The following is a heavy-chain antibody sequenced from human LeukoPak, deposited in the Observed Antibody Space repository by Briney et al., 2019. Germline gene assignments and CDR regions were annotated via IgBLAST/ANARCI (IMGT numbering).Heavy chain of an antibody. J-gene: IGHJ6*02. CDR3: ARNGYSYGPYYYGMDV. D-gene: IGHD5-18*01. V-gene: IGHV4-34*01. Sequence: SETLSLTCAAYGGSFSGYYWSWIRQPPGKGLEWIGEINHSGSTNYNPSLKSRVTISVDTSKNQFSLKLSSVTAADTAVYYCARNGYSYGPYYYGMDVWGQGTTVTVSS. CDR1: GGSFSGYY. CDR2: INHSGST.